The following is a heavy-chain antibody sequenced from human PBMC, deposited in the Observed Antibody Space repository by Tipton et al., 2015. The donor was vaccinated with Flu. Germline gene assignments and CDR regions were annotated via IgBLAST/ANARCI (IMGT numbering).Heavy chain of an antibody. V-gene: IGHV3-74*01. D-gene: IGHD3-22*01. Sequence: SLRLSCVASGFTFSSYWMHWVRQAPGKGLVWVSRINSDGSSISYADSVKGRFTISRDNAENTLYLQMKSLRAEDTAVYYCARDIKYDRSGYNYWDLGYWGQGTLVPVSS. CDR1: GFTFSSYW. J-gene: IGHJ4*02. CDR3: ARDIKYDRSGYNYWDLGY. CDR2: INSDGSSI.